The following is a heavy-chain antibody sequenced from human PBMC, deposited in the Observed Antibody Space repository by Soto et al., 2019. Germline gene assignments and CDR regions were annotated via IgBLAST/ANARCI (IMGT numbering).Heavy chain of an antibody. CDR3: VKAPWSYGTIDY. Sequence: GGSLRLSCAASGFTVSGHYMSWVRQAPGKGLEWVSVIYKGDGTYYADSVKGRFTISRDNSKNTLYLQMSSLRAEDTAVYYCVKAPWSYGTIDYWGQGTLVIVSS. D-gene: IGHD5-18*01. V-gene: IGHV3-53*05. CDR1: GFTVSGHY. CDR2: IYKGDGT. J-gene: IGHJ4*02.